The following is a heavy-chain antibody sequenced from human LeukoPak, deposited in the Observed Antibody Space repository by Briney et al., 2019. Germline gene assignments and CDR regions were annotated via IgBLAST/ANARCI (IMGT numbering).Heavy chain of an antibody. Sequence: GGSLRLSCVASGFTFDDYAMSWVRQAPGKGLEWVSGVNWNGGNTNYADSVKGRFTISRDNAENSLYLQMNSLRAEDTAVYYCARAIAAPGTDYWGQGTLVTVSS. CDR1: GFTFDDYA. CDR2: VNWNGGNT. D-gene: IGHD6-13*01. CDR3: ARAIAAPGTDY. J-gene: IGHJ4*02. V-gene: IGHV3-20*04.